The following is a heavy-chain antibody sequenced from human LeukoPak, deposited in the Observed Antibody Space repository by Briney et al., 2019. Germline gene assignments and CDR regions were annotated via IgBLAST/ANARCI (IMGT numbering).Heavy chain of an antibody. CDR1: GGSFSGYY. CDR2: INHSGST. J-gene: IGHJ4*02. V-gene: IGHV4-34*01. CDR3: ARGRYSEIDY. Sequence: SETLSLTCAVYGGSFSGYYWSWIRQPPGKGLEWIGEINHSGSTNYNPSLKSRVTISVDTSKNQFSLKLSSVTAADTAVYYCARGRYSEIDYWGQGTLVTVSS. D-gene: IGHD3-3*01.